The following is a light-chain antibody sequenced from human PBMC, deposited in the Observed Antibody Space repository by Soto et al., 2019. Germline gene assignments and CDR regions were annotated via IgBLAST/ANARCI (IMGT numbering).Light chain of an antibody. CDR3: QQSYRTPQT. V-gene: IGKV1-39*01. CDR2: AAS. J-gene: IGKJ1*01. CDR1: QSISSY. Sequence: DIQMTQSPSSLSASVGDRVTITCRASQSISSYLNWYQQKPGKAPKLLIYAASSLQSGVPSRFSGSGSGTDVTLTISSLQPEDFATYYGQQSYRTPQTFGQGAKVEIK.